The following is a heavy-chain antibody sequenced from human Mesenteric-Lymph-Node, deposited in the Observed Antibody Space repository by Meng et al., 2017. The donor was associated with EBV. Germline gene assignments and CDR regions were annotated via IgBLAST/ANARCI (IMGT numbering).Heavy chain of an antibody. J-gene: IGHJ4*02. V-gene: IGHV4-4*02. Sequence: QVQVRESGPGLVKPSGTLSLTCAVSGGSISSSNLWSWVRPPPGKGLEWIGEIFHSGSTNYNPSLRSRVTISVDKSKNQFSLKLSSVTAADTAVYYCAKITNSGGFNYFDYWGQGTLVTVSS. CDR2: IFHSGST. CDR3: AKITNSGGFNYFDY. D-gene: IGHD2-15*01. CDR1: GGSISSSNL.